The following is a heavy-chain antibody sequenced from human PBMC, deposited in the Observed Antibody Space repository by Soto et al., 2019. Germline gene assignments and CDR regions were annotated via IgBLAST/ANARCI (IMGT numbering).Heavy chain of an antibody. J-gene: IGHJ4*02. CDR1: GFTFDDYA. V-gene: IGHV3-9*01. CDR2: ISWNSGSI. Sequence: EVQLVESGGGLVQPGRSLRLSSAASGFTFDDYAMHWVRQAPGKGLEWVSGISWNSGSIGYADSVKGRFTISRDNAKNSLYLQMNSLRAEDTALYYCAKDRSYCISTSCYGAGAFDYWGQGTLVTVSS. D-gene: IGHD2-2*01. CDR3: AKDRSYCISTSCYGAGAFDY.